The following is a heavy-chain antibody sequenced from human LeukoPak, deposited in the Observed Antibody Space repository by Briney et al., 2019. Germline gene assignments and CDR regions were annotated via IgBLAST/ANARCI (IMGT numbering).Heavy chain of an antibody. CDR3: ARGFQYGSGSCYYYYYGMDV. D-gene: IGHD3-10*01. CDR2: TYYRSKGYN. Sequence: SQTLSLTCAISGDSVPSNSAAWNWIRQSPSRGLEWLGRTYYRSKGYNDYAVSVKSRITINPDTSKNQFSLQLNSVTPEDTAVYYCARGFQYGSGSCYYYYYGMDVWGKGTTVTVSS. CDR1: GDSVPSNSAA. J-gene: IGHJ6*04. V-gene: IGHV6-1*01.